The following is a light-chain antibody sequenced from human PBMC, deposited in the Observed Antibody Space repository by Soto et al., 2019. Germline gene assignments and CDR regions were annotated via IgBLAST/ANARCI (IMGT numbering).Light chain of an antibody. J-gene: IGKJ4*02. Sequence: EIVMTQSPATLSLSPGERATLSCRARQSVSSNLAWYQQKPGQAPRLLIYGASTRAIGIPARFSGSGSGTEFTLTISGLQSEYFAVYYCQQYNNFRVTVGGGTKVEIK. CDR2: GAS. CDR3: QQYNNFRVT. CDR1: QSVSSN. V-gene: IGKV3-15*01.